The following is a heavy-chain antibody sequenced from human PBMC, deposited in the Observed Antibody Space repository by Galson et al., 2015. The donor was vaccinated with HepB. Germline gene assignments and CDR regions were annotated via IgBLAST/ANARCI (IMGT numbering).Heavy chain of an antibody. J-gene: IGHJ6*02. V-gene: IGHV1-18*04. CDR1: GYTFTSYG. Sequence: SVKVSCKASGYTFTSYGISWVRQAPGQGLEWMGWISAYNGNTNYAQKLQGRVTMTTDTSTSTAYMELRSLRSDDTAVYYCARDWDSSSWYGMDVWGQGTTVTVSS. CDR2: ISAYNGNT. CDR3: ARDWDSSSWYGMDV. D-gene: IGHD6-13*01.